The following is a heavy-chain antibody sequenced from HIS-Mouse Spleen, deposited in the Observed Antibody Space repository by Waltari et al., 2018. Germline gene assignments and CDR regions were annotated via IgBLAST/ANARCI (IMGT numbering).Heavy chain of an antibody. V-gene: IGHV4-39*07. J-gene: IGHJ2*01. D-gene: IGHD6-13*01. CDR3: AREIPYSSSWYDWYFDL. Sequence: QLQLQESGPGLVKPSETLSLTCTVSGGSLSSSSHYWVLIRQPPGKGLEWIGSIYYRGSTYYNPSLKSRVTISVDTSKNQFSLKLSSVTAADTAVYYCAREIPYSSSWYDWYFDLWGRGTLVTVSS. CDR2: IYYRGST. CDR1: GGSLSSSSHY.